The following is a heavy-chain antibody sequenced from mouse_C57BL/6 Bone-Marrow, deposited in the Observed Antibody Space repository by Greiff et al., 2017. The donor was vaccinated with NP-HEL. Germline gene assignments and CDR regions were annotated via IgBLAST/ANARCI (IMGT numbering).Heavy chain of an antibody. Sequence: QVTLKESGPGILQPSQTLSLTCSFSGFSLSTFGMGVGWIRQPSGKGLEWLAHIWWDDDKYYNPALKSRLTISKDTSKNQVFLKIANVDTADTATYYCARIAPYYYGSSPWFAYWGQGTLVTVSA. J-gene: IGHJ3*01. CDR2: IWWDDDK. CDR1: GFSLSTFGMG. CDR3: ARIAPYYYGSSPWFAY. V-gene: IGHV8-8*01. D-gene: IGHD1-1*01.